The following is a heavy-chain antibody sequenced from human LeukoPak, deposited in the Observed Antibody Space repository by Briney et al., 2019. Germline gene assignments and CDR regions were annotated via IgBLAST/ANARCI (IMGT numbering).Heavy chain of an antibody. Sequence: GGSLRLSCAASGFTFSSYWMHWVRQTPEKGLVWVSRIDTDGSSTIYADSEKGRFTISRDNAKNTLFLQMNSLRAEDTAVYYCARRYFDLWGRGTLVTVSS. CDR1: GFTFSSYW. J-gene: IGHJ2*01. CDR2: IDTDGSST. V-gene: IGHV3-74*01. CDR3: ARRYFDL.